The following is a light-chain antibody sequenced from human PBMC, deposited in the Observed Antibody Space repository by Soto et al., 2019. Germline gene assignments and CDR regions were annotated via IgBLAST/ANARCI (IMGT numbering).Light chain of an antibody. CDR1: SSDVGGYNF. CDR2: EGT. J-gene: IGLJ3*02. V-gene: IGLV2-11*01. CDR3: CSYARGSRA. Sequence: QSVLTQPRSVSGSPGQSVTISCTGTSSDVGGYNFVSWYQHHPGKAPKLVIYEGTKRPAGVSDRFSGSKSGNTASLTISGLQAEDEADYYCCSYARGSRAFGGGTKLTVL.